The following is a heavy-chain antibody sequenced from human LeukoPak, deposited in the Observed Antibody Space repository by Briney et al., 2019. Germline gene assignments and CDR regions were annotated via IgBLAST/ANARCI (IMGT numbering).Heavy chain of an antibody. Sequence: GGSLRLSCAASGFTFSSYGMHWVRQAPGKGLEWVAVIWYDGSNKYYADSVKGRFTISRDNSKNTLYLQMNSLRAGDTAVYYCARDAQGGYYDSSGYYDYWGQGTLVTVSS. J-gene: IGHJ4*02. CDR2: IWYDGSNK. CDR1: GFTFSSYG. CDR3: ARDAQGGYYDSSGYYDY. D-gene: IGHD3-22*01. V-gene: IGHV3-33*01.